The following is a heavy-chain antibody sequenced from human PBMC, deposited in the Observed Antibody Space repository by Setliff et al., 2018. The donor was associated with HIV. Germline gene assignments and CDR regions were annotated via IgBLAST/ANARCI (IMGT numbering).Heavy chain of an antibody. CDR3: ARAHRDARNHREEDY. D-gene: IGHD1-26*01. CDR2: ISAYSGDT. Sequence: ASVKVSCKASGYTLRSFGITWVRQAPGQGLEWMGWISAYSGDTDYAQKFQGRVTITTDASTTTVYLEMTSLSSEDTATYYCARAHRDARNHREEDYWGQGTLVTVSS. J-gene: IGHJ4*02. V-gene: IGHV1-18*01. CDR1: GYTLRSFG.